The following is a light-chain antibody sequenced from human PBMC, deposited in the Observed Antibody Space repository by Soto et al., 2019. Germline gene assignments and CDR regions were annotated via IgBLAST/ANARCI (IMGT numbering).Light chain of an antibody. CDR1: QSVLYSSNNKNY. CDR3: MQGTHWPLT. V-gene: IGKV2-30*01. CDR2: KIS. Sequence: VMTQSPDSLAVSLGERATINCKSSQSVLYSSNNKNYLQWFQQRPGQSPRRLIYKISNRDSGVPDRFSGSGSGTDFTLQISRVEAEDVGVYYCMQGTHWPLTVGQGTRLEIK. J-gene: IGKJ5*01.